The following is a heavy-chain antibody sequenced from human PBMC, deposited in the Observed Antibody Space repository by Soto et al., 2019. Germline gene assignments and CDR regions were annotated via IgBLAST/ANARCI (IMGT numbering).Heavy chain of an antibody. D-gene: IGHD3-10*01. J-gene: IGHJ4*02. CDR2: IYYSGST. V-gene: IGHV4-39*01. CDR1: GGSISSSSYY. Sequence: QLQLQESGPGLVKPSETLSLTCTVSGGSISSSSYYWGWIRQPPGKGLEWIGGIYYSGSTYYNPPLESRVTISVDASKNQCSLMLSSVTAADTAVYYCATLWFGESQYWGQGTLVTVSS. CDR3: ATLWFGESQY.